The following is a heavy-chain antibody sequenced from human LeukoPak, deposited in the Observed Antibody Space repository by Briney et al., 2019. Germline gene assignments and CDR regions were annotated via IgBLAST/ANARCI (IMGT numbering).Heavy chain of an antibody. CDR2: IKQDGSEK. CDR3: ARVWGLRLGELSLQPPLYYFDY. V-gene: IGHV3-7*01. Sequence: GGSLRLSCAASGFTFSSYWMSWVRQAPGKGLEWVANIKQDGSEKYYVDSVKGRFTISRDNAKNSLYLQTNSLRAEDTAVYYCARVWGLRLGELSLQPPLYYFDYWGQGTLVTVSS. J-gene: IGHJ4*02. CDR1: GFTFSSYW. D-gene: IGHD3-16*02.